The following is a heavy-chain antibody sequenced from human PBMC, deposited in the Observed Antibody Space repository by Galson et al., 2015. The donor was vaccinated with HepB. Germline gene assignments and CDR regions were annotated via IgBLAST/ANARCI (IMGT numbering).Heavy chain of an antibody. Sequence: SLRLSCAASGFIFTSQGMNWVRQAPGKGLEWVSSISGSGDSTHYEDSVKGRFTISRDNSKNTVYLQMNSLRVEDTAIYYCTRNYGLDYWGQGIPVTVSP. CDR2: ISGSGDST. CDR3: TRNYGLDY. V-gene: IGHV3-23*01. D-gene: IGHD1-7*01. J-gene: IGHJ4*02. CDR1: GFIFTSQG.